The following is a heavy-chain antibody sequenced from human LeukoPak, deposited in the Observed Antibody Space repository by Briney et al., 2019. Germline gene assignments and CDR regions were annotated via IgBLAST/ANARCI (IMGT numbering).Heavy chain of an antibody. D-gene: IGHD3-22*01. CDR2: IYYSGST. CDR3: ARRLWYYDSSGYYGGFDY. V-gene: IGHV4-39*01. J-gene: IGHJ4*02. Sequence: SETLSLTCTVSGGSISSSSYYWGWIRQPPGKGLEWIGSIYYSGSTYYNPSLKSRVTISVDTSKNQFSLKLSSVTAADTAVYYCARRLWYYDSSGYYGGFDYWGQGTLVTVSS. CDR1: GGSISSSSYY.